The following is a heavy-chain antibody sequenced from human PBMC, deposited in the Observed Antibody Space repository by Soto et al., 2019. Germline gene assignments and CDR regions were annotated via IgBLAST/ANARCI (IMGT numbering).Heavy chain of an antibody. V-gene: IGHV1-69*06. CDR3: PRGGYSSTWTNLLDRSGLDV. Sequence: QVQLVQSGAEATKPGSSVKVSCKTSGGTFSSYAISWVRQAPGQGLEWMGGIVPLFRTTTYAQKFQGRVTITADTSTYTGHKEPSGLRPGDTAVYYCPRGGYSSTWTNLLDRSGLDVWGQGTTVTVSS. CDR2: IVPLFRTT. D-gene: IGHD6-13*01. CDR1: GGTFSSYA. J-gene: IGHJ6*02.